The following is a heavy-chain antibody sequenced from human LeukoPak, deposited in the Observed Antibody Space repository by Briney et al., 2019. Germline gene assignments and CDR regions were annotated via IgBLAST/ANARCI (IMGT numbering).Heavy chain of an antibody. V-gene: IGHV1-69*04. Sequence: ASVKVSCKASGCTFSSYAISWVRQAPGQGLEWMGRIIPILGIANYAQKFQGRVTITADKSTSTAYMELSSLRSEDTAVYYCASSGAAMPHGLWGQGTLVTVSS. D-gene: IGHD2-2*01. CDR1: GCTFSSYA. CDR2: IIPILGIA. J-gene: IGHJ4*02. CDR3: ASSGAAMPHGL.